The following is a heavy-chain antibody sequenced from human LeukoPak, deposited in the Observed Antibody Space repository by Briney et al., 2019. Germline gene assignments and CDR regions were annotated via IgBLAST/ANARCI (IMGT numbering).Heavy chain of an antibody. J-gene: IGHJ5*02. V-gene: IGHV4-59*01. CDR3: ARNRHMITFGGVIAYNWFDP. D-gene: IGHD3-16*02. Sequence: SETLSLTCTVSGGSISSYYWSWIRQPPGKGLEWIGYIYYSGSTNYNPSLKSRVTISVDTSKNQFSLKLSSVTAADTAVYYCARNRHMITFGGVIAYNWFDPWGQGTLVTVSS. CDR2: IYYSGST. CDR1: GGSISSYY.